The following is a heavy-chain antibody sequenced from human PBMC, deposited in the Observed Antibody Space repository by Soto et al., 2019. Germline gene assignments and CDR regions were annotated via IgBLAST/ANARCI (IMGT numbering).Heavy chain of an antibody. CDR2: ISAYNGNT. CDR1: GYTFTSYG. D-gene: IGHD3-3*01. V-gene: IGHV1-18*01. CDR3: ARWRITIFGVRGVGMAV. J-gene: IGHJ6*02. Sequence: QVQLVQSGAEVKKPGASVKVSCKASGYTFTSYGISWVRQAPGQGLEWMGWISAYNGNTNHAQKLQGRVTMTTDTSTSTAYMELRGLRSDDTAVYYCARWRITIFGVRGVGMAVWGQGTTVTVSS.